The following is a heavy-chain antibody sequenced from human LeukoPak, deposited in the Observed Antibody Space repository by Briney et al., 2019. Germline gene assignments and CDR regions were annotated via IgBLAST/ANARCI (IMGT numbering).Heavy chain of an antibody. V-gene: IGHV3-23*01. CDR2: VSGSGAGT. J-gene: IGHJ4*02. Sequence: GGSLRLSCAASGFTFSSCAMSWVRQAPGNGLEWVSTVSGSGAGTYYADSVRGRFTISRDNSKSTLYLQMNSLRAEDTAVYYCARKNPDYGDNPDYWGQGTLVTVSS. CDR1: GFTFSSCA. D-gene: IGHD4-23*01. CDR3: ARKNPDYGDNPDY.